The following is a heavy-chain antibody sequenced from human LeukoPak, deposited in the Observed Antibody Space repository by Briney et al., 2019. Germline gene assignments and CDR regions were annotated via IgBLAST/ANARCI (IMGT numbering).Heavy chain of an antibody. CDR1: GGTFSSYA. V-gene: IGHV1-69*05. CDR3: ERRRAAAGSVTNWFDP. Sequence: SVTVSCKASGGTFSSYAISWVRQAPGQGLEWMGGIIPIFGTANYAQKFQGRVTITTDESTSTAYMELSSLRSEDTAVYYCERRRAAAGSVTNWFDPWGQGTLVTVSS. CDR2: IIPIFGTA. D-gene: IGHD6-13*01. J-gene: IGHJ5*02.